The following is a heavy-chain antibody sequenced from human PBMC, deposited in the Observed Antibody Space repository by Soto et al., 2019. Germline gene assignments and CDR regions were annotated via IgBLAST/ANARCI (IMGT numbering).Heavy chain of an antibody. D-gene: IGHD4-17*01. V-gene: IGHV3-15*01. J-gene: IGHJ4*02. CDR3: TTDPGDYQDF. CDR2: IKNKADGGTT. Sequence: PGGSLRLSCVVSGVSFTNAWMSWVRQAPGKGLEWVGRIKNKADGGTTDYAAPVRGRFTISRDDSKNTLFLQMNSLETEDTALYYCTTDPGDYQDFWGRGTLVTVS. CDR1: GVSFTNAW.